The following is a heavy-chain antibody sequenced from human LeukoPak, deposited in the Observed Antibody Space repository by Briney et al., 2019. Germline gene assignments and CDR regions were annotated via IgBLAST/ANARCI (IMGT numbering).Heavy chain of an antibody. D-gene: IGHD1-26*01. CDR1: GGSISSYY. J-gene: IGHJ4*02. CDR2: IYYTGTT. Sequence: SETLSLTCTVSGGSISSYYWSWIRQPPGKGLEWIGYIYYTGTTNYNPSLKSRVTISVDTSKNQFSLKLNSVTAADTAVYYCARSDNTGSYYWYYFDYWGQGTLVTVSS. V-gene: IGHV4-59*08. CDR3: ARSDNTGSYYWYYFDY.